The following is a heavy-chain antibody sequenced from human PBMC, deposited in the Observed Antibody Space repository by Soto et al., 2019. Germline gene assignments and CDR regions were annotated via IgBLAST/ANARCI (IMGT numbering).Heavy chain of an antibody. CDR2: ISYDGSNK. CDR3: ARGRYSSSSPYYFDY. J-gene: IGHJ4*02. V-gene: IGHV3-30-3*01. CDR1: GFTFSSYA. Sequence: PGGSLRLSCAASGFTFSSYAMHWVRQAPGKGLEWVAVISYDGSNKYYADSVKGRFTISRDNSKNTLYLQMNSLRAEDTAVYYCARGRYSSSSPYYFDYWGQGTLVTVSS. D-gene: IGHD6-6*01.